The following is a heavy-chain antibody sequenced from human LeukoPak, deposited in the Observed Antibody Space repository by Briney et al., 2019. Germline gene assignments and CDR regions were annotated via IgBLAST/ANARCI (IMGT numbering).Heavy chain of an antibody. CDR1: GFTFSSNW. J-gene: IGHJ3*01. CDR3: VREIGAPGSFNF. V-gene: IGHV3-74*01. Sequence: GGSLRLSCAASGFTFSSNWMHWVRQVPGKGLAWVSRISRDGTITNYADSVKGRFTISRGNAKNTLYLQMNSLRAEDTAVFYCVREIGAPGSFNFWGPGTMVAVSS. CDR2: ISRDGTIT. D-gene: IGHD6-13*01.